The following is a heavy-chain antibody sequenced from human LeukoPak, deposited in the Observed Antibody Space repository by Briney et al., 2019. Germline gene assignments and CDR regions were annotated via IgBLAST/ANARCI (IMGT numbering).Heavy chain of an antibody. J-gene: IGHJ4*02. Sequence: SVRVSCKASGGTFSRYAISWVRQAPGQGVEWLGWIFPSFLPANYAQKFQGRVPLTADESTSTAYLELSSLRSEDTAVYYCARTAARRFDYWGQGTLVTVSS. CDR1: GGTFSRYA. V-gene: IGHV1-69*13. D-gene: IGHD6-6*01. CDR2: IFPSFLPA. CDR3: ARTAARRFDY.